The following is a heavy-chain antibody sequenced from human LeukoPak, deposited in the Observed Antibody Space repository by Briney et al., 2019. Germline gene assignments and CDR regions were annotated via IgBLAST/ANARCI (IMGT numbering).Heavy chain of an antibody. CDR3: ARASLYDTIGYYMDV. CDR2: INWNGDST. Sequence: ETLSLTCAVYGGSFSGYYWSWVRQGPGKGLEWVSGINWNGDSTGYADSVKGRFTISRDNAKNSLYLQMNSLRAEDTALYYCARASLYDTIGYYMDVWGKGTTVTVSS. D-gene: IGHD3-16*01. J-gene: IGHJ6*03. V-gene: IGHV3-20*04. CDR1: GGSFSGYY.